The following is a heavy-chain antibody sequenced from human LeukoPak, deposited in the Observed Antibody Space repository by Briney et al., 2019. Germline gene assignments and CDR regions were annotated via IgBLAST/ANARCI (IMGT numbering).Heavy chain of an antibody. CDR2: VSSSSIYI. CDR3: ARDMSTGVPAGIPDY. CDR1: GFTFSSYS. Sequence: GGSLRLSCAASGFTFSSYSMNWVRRAPGKGLEWVSSVSSSSIYIYYADSVKGRFTISRDNAKNALYLQMNSLRAEDTALYYYARDMSTGVPAGIPDYWGQGTLVTVSS. D-gene: IGHD2-2*01. V-gene: IGHV3-21*01. J-gene: IGHJ4*02.